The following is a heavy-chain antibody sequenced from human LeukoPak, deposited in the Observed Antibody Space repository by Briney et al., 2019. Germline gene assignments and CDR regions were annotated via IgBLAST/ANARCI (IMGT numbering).Heavy chain of an antibody. Sequence: AASLHISCKGSGYSFTSYWISWVRQMPGKGLEWMGRIDPSESYTNYSPSFQGHVTISADKSISTAYLQWSSLKASDTAMYYCARLRPRVTAPCDYWGQGTLLTVPS. CDR2: IDPSESYT. J-gene: IGHJ4*02. CDR1: GYSFTSYW. D-gene: IGHD2-21*02. V-gene: IGHV5-10-1*01. CDR3: ARLRPRVTAPCDY.